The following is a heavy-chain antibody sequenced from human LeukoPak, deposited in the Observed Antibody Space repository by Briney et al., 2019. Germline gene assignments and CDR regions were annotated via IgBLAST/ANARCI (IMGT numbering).Heavy chain of an antibody. CDR1: GFTFSSYW. CDR3: ARDGYSSGWTDY. D-gene: IGHD6-19*01. J-gene: IGHJ4*02. Sequence: GGSLRLSCAASGFTFSSYWMSWVRQAPGKGLEWVSSISSSSSYIYYADSVKGRFTISRDNAKNSLYLQMNSLRAEDTAVYYCARDGYSSGWTDYWGQGTLVTVSS. V-gene: IGHV3-21*01. CDR2: ISSSSSYI.